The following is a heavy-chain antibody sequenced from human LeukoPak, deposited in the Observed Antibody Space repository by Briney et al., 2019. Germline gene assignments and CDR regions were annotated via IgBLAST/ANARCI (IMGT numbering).Heavy chain of an antibody. Sequence: SETLSLTCAVYGGSFSGYYWSWIRQPPGKGLEWIGEINHSGSTNYNPSLKSRVTISVDTSKNQFSLKLSSVTAADTAVYYCARRPVRGYSGPSGEYYYYHYMDVWGKGTTVTVSS. J-gene: IGHJ6*03. V-gene: IGHV4-34*01. CDR3: ARRPVRGYSGPSGEYYYYHYMDV. CDR2: INHSGST. D-gene: IGHD5-12*01. CDR1: GGSFSGYY.